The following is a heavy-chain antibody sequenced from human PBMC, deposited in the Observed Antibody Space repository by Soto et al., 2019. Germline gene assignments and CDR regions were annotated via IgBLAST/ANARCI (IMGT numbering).Heavy chain of an antibody. CDR3: ARGALGVLNYFES. J-gene: IGHJ4*02. Sequence: QVQLVQSGTEVKKPGSSVKVSCKASGGTFRNYPITWVRQAPGQGLEWMGSIFPLTDIPDYAQNFQARRTITADKSKRTAYIELSSLTSDDTAMYSCARGALGVLNYFESWGQGTLLTLSS. CDR1: GGTFRNYP. CDR2: IFPLTDIP. V-gene: IGHV1-69*02.